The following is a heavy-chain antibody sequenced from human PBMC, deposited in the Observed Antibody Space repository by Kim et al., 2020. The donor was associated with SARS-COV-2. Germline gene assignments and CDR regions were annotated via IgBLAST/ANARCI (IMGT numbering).Heavy chain of an antibody. Sequence: GGSLRLSCAASGFTFSSYSMNWVRQPPGKGLEWVSSISSSRSYIYYADSVKGRFTISRDNAKNSLYLQMNSLRAEDTAVYYCAVRGVWVGEPGTDSWGQGALVSVSP. J-gene: IGHJ4*02. CDR2: ISSSRSYI. CDR3: AVRGVWVGEPGTDS. D-gene: IGHD3-10*01. V-gene: IGHV3-21*01. CDR1: GFTFSSYS.